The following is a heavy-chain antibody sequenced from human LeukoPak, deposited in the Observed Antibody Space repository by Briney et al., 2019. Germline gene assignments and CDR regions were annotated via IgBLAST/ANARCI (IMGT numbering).Heavy chain of an antibody. V-gene: IGHV3-23*01. CDR3: VKTLGDYALYYFDY. CDR2: ISGSGGST. CDR1: GFTFSSYA. J-gene: IGHJ4*02. D-gene: IGHD4-17*01. Sequence: GGSLRLSXAASGFTFSSYAMSWVRQAPGKGLEWVSAISGSGGSTYYADSVKGRFTISRDNSKNTLFLQMNSLRAEDTAVYYCVKTLGDYALYYFDYWGQGTLVTVSS.